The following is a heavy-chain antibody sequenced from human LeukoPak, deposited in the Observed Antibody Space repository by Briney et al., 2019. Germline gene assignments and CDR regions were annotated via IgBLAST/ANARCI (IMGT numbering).Heavy chain of an antibody. J-gene: IGHJ4*02. CDR3: ARGRRGSEGQLWSFGNEKYFDY. Sequence: KTSETLSLTCAVYGGSFSGYYWSWIRQPPGKGLEWIGEINHSGSTNYNPSLKSRVTISVDTSKNQFSLKLSSVTAADTAVYYCARGRRGSEGQLWSFGNEKYFDYWGQGTLVTVSS. V-gene: IGHV4-34*01. CDR2: INHSGST. CDR1: GGSFSGYY. D-gene: IGHD5-18*01.